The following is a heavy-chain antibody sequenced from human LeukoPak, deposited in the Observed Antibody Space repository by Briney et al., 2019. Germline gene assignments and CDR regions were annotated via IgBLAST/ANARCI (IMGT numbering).Heavy chain of an antibody. Sequence: SQTLSLTCAVSGGSISSGGYSWSWIRQPPGKGLEWIGYIYHSGSTYYNPSLKSRVTISVDRSMNQFSLKLSSVTAADTAVYYCARELSTDIIVVVPAAIGAFDIWGQGAMVTVSS. CDR3: ARELSTDIIVVVPAAIGAFDI. CDR1: GGSISSGGYS. V-gene: IGHV4-30-2*01. CDR2: IYHSGST. D-gene: IGHD2-2*01. J-gene: IGHJ3*02.